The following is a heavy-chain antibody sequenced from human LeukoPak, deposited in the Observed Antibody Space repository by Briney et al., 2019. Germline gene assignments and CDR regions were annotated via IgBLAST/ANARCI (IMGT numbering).Heavy chain of an antibody. V-gene: IGHV3-30*18. CDR2: ISYDGSNK. CDR1: GFTFSSYG. Sequence: GGSLRLSCAASGFTFSSYGMHWVRQAPGKGLEWVAVISYDGSNKYYADSVKGRFTISRDNSKNTLYLQMNSLRAEDTAVYYCAKDYYGSGSYFDYWGQGTRVTVSS. D-gene: IGHD3-10*01. J-gene: IGHJ4*02. CDR3: AKDYYGSGSYFDY.